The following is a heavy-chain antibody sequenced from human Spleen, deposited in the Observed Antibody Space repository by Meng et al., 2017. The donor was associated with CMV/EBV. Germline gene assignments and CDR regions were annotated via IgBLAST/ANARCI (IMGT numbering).Heavy chain of an antibody. Sequence: ASVKVSCKTSCYTFTNYGVNWVRQAPGQGLEWMGWIVTYNGNTQIAQKFQDRVTMTTDTSTRTAYMELRSLRSDDTAVYYCARAASEGAVDWFDPWGQGTLVTVSS. D-gene: IGHD1-26*01. J-gene: IGHJ5*02. V-gene: IGHV1-18*01. CDR2: IVTYNGNT. CDR1: CYTFTNYG. CDR3: ARAASEGAVDWFDP.